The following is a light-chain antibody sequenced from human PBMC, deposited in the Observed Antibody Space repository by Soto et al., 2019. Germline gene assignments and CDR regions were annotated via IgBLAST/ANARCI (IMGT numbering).Light chain of an antibody. Sequence: ESVLTQSAGTLSLSPGERASLSCRASQSVSRSYLAWYQQKPGQAPRLLIYGVSRRDTGIPDRFSGSGSGTDFTLTISSLEPEDFAVYYCQQYGSSPRTFGQGTKVDI. V-gene: IGKV3-20*01. CDR1: QSVSRSY. CDR2: GVS. CDR3: QQYGSSPRT. J-gene: IGKJ1*01.